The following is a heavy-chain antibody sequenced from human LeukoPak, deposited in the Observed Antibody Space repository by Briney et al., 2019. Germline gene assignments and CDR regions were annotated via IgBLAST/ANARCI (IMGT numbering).Heavy chain of an antibody. Sequence: PAGSLRLSCAASGFTFSTYEMNWVRKAPGPGLEWVSAISGNGGSTSYADSVKGRFTISRDNSKNTLSLQMNSLRAEDMAVYYCAKGIELWLTYFDHWGQGTLVTASS. CDR2: ISGNGGST. CDR3: AKGIELWLTYFDH. V-gene: IGHV3-23*01. D-gene: IGHD5-18*01. CDR1: GFTFSTYE. J-gene: IGHJ4*02.